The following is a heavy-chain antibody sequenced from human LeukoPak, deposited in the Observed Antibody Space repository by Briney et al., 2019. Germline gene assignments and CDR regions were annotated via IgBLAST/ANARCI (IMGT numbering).Heavy chain of an antibody. J-gene: IGHJ6*01. CDR3: ARQEYKWNDYDGMDV. D-gene: IGHD1-20*01. Sequence: VASVNFSYSASGYTFTVYYMQWVRRPPGQGLEGMVWINPNSCGTNYAEKFQGRATMTRATSISTAYLALSRLTSYDKALYSCARQEYKWNDYDGMDVSGQRTPVTVSS. V-gene: IGHV1-2*02. CDR1: GYTFTVYY. CDR2: INPNSCGT.